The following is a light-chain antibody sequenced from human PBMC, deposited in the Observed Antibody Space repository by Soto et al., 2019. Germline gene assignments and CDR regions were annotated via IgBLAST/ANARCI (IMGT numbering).Light chain of an antibody. V-gene: IGKV3-11*01. J-gene: IGKJ4*01. Sequence: ESVLTQSPTALSLSPGERATLSCRASQSVSSYFAWYQQKPGQAPRLLIYDASTRAAGIPARFSGSGSGTDFTLTISSLEPEDFAVYYCQQRSDWPLTFGGGTKVDIK. CDR2: DAS. CDR1: QSVSSY. CDR3: QQRSDWPLT.